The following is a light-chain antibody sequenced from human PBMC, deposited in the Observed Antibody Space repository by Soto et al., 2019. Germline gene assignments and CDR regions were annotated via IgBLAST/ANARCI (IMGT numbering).Light chain of an antibody. CDR3: QQRSNWPRSIT. CDR2: DAS. J-gene: IGKJ4*01. V-gene: IGKV3-11*01. Sequence: EIVMTQSPATLSVSPGERATLSCRASQSVSSNLAWYQQKPGQAPRLLIYDASNRATGIPARFSGSGSGTDFTLTISSLEPEDFAVYYCQQRSNWPRSITFGGGTKVDIK. CDR1: QSVSSN.